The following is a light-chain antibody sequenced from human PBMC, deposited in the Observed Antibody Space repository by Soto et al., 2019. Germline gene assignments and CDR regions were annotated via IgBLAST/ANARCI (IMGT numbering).Light chain of an antibody. CDR3: SSYTSVSTWL. CDR2: EVS. J-gene: IGLJ2*01. V-gene: IGLV2-14*01. CDR1: SSNVGDYNY. Sequence: QSALTQPASVSGSPGQSITISCTVISSNVGDYNYVSWYQQHSDKAPKLMIYEVSNRPSGVSNRFSGSKSGNTASLTISGLQAEDEADYYCSSYTSVSTWLFGGGTKLTVL.